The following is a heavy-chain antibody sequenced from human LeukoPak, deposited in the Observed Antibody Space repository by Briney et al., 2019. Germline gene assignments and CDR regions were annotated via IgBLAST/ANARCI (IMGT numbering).Heavy chain of an antibody. CDR3: AKTPSQYYDSSGLDY. CDR2: ISGSGGST. D-gene: IGHD3-22*01. V-gene: IGHV3-23*01. CDR1: GFTFSSYA. J-gene: IGHJ4*02. Sequence: AGSLRLSCAASGFTFSSYAMSWVRQAPGKGLEWVSAISGSGGSTYYADSVKGRFTISRDNSKNTLYLQMNSLRAEDTAVYYCAKTPSQYYDSSGLDYWGQGTLVTVSS.